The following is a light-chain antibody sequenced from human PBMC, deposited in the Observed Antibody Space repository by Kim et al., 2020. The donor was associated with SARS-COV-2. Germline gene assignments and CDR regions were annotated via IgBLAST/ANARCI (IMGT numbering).Light chain of an antibody. Sequence: YQQKPGQAPILVIYGKNNRPSGIPDRFSGSSSGNTASLTITGPQAGAEPDYYCNSRDTNANVVF. CDR3: NSRDTNANVV. CDR2: GKN. V-gene: IGLV3-19*01. J-gene: IGLJ1*01.